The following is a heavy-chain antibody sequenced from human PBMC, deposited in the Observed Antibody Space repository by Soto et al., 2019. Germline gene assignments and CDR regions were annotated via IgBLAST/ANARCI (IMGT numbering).Heavy chain of an antibody. CDR1: GDSVSSNSAA. V-gene: IGHV6-1*01. CDR2: TYYRSKWYN. D-gene: IGHD3-3*01. CDR3: ARSLDYDFWSRYYTGTHNFDY. Sequence: PSQTLSLTCAISGDSVSSNSAAWNWIRQSPSRGLEWLGRTYYRSKWYNDYAVSVKSRITINPETSKNQFSLQLNSVTPEDTAVYYCARSLDYDFWSRYYTGTHNFDYWGQGTLVTVSS. J-gene: IGHJ4*02.